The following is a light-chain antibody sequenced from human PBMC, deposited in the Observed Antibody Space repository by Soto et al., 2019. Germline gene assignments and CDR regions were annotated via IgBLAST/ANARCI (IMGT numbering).Light chain of an antibody. CDR1: NIGSKS. CDR2: DDS. V-gene: IGLV3-21*02. J-gene: IGLJ3*02. Sequence: SYELTQPPSVSVAPGQTARITCRGNNIGSKSVHWYQQKPGQAPVLVVYDDSDRPSGIPERFSGSNSGNTATLTISRVEAGDEADYYCQVWDSSSDLWVFGGGTKLTVL. CDR3: QVWDSSSDLWV.